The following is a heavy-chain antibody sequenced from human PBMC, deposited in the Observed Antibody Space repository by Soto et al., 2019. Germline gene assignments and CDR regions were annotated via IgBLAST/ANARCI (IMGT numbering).Heavy chain of an antibody. CDR1: GASVSSNSFY. CDR2: IYYSGTT. Sequence: QVQLQESGPGLVKPSETLSLTCSVSGASVSSNSFYWSWIRQPPGKGLEWIGYIYYSGTTNYNPSLQSRVXXSXDXCRNQLSLKLSSVTAADTSFYFCARDLAVAGSVFDFWGQGSLVTVSS. D-gene: IGHD6-19*01. CDR3: ARDLAVAGSVFDF. J-gene: IGHJ4*02. V-gene: IGHV4-61*01.